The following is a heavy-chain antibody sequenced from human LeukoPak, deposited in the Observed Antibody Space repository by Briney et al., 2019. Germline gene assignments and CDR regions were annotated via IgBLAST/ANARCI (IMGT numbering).Heavy chain of an antibody. CDR3: VKDSGSS. J-gene: IGHJ5*02. CDR2: INNGGGGT. D-gene: IGHD6-25*01. Sequence: GGSLRLSCEASGFIFSNYAMNWVRQAPGKGLEWVSGINNGGGGTYYADSVKGRLTISRDNSKNTLFLQINSLRAEDTAVYYCVKDSGSSWGQGTLVTVSS. V-gene: IGHV3-23*01. CDR1: GFIFSNYA.